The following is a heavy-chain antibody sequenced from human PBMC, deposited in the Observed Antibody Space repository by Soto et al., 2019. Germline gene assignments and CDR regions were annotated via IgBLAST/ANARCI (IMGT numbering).Heavy chain of an antibody. J-gene: IGHJ4*02. Sequence: VASVKVSCKASGGTFSSYAISWVRQAPGQGLEWMGGIIPIFGTANYAQKFQGRVTITADESTSTAYMELSSLRSEDTAVYYCASPEMARIGPYSYWGQGTLVTVSS. CDR3: ASPEMARIGPYSY. V-gene: IGHV1-69*13. D-gene: IGHD2-21*01. CDR2: IIPIFGTA. CDR1: GGTFSSYA.